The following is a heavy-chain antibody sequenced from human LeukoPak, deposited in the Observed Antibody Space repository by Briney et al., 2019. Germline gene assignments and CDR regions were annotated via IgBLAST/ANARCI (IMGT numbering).Heavy chain of an antibody. V-gene: IGHV3-7*01. CDR2: IDENGIGK. CDR1: GFTFSSYA. CDR3: AREDFWKFDF. D-gene: IGHD3-3*01. J-gene: IGHJ4*02. Sequence: GGSLRLSCAASGFTFSSYAMSWVRQAPGKGLESVAKIDENGIGKFYVDSVRGQFTISRDKDKNSIHLQMNSLRVEDTAVYYCAREDFWKFDFWGQGALVAVSS.